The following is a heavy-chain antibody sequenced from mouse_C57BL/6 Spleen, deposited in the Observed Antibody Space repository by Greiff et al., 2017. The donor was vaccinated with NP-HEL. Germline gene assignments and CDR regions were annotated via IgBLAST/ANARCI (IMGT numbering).Heavy chain of an antibody. CDR1: GYTFTDYN. CDR3: ARRGYDAPFFDY. V-gene: IGHV1-22*01. CDR2: INPNNGGT. J-gene: IGHJ2*01. D-gene: IGHD2-3*01. Sequence: EVQLQQSGPELVKPGASVKMSCKASGYTFTDYNMHWVKQSHGKSLEWIGYINPNNGGTSYNQKFKGKATLTVNKSSSTAYMELRSLTSEDSAVYYCARRGYDAPFFDYWGQGTTLTVSS.